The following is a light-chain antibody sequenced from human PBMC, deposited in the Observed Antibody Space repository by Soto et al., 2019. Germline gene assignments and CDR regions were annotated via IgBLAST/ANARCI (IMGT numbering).Light chain of an antibody. V-gene: IGKV1-9*01. CDR3: QQLNSYPFT. CDR1: QDISGT. Sequence: IQFTQSPSSLSASVGDRVSITCRASQDISGTLAWYQQRPGKAPKLLIYSASTLHTGVPSSFTGSGSGTDFTLTISSLQPEDFATYYCQQLNSYPFTFGGGTKVDIK. CDR2: SAS. J-gene: IGKJ4*01.